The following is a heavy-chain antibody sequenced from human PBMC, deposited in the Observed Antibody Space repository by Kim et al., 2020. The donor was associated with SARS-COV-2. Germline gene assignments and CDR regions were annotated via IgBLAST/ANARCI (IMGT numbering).Heavy chain of an antibody. CDR1: GGSISSSSYY. Sequence: SETLSLTCTVSGGSISSSSYYWGWIRQPPGKGLEWIGSIYYSGSTYYNPSLKSRVTISVDTSKNQFSLKLSSVTAADTAVYYCARAYDSSGYYPHSYFDYWGQGTLVTVSS. J-gene: IGHJ4*02. CDR2: IYYSGST. CDR3: ARAYDSSGYYPHSYFDY. D-gene: IGHD3-22*01. V-gene: IGHV4-39*07.